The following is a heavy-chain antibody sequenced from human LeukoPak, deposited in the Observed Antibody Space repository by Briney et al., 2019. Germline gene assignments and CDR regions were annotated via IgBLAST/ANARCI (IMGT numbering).Heavy chain of an antibody. V-gene: IGHV1-2*02. CDR1: GYTFTGYY. CDR3: ARAKSLRSPLDY. CDR2: INPNSGGT. J-gene: IGHJ4*02. Sequence: ASVKVSCTASGYTFTGYYMHWVRQAPGQGLEWMGWINPNSGGTNYAQKFQGRVTMTRDTSISTAYMELSRLRSDDTAVYYCARAKSLRSPLDYWGQGTLVTVSS. D-gene: IGHD5-12*01.